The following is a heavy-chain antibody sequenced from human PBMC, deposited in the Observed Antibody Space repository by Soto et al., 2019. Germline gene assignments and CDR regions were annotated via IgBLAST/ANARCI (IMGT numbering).Heavy chain of an antibody. D-gene: IGHD2-2*01. CDR1: GYTFTNYA. Sequence: QVQLVQSGAEVEKPGASVKVSCKASGYTFTNYAVHWVRQAPGQRLEWMGWINAGNGNTSYSQKFQGRVTITRDTSARTAYMELSSLRSEDTAVYYCARGHLAVVPVASWYFYMDVWGKGTTVTVSS. CDR2: INAGNGNT. V-gene: IGHV1-3*01. J-gene: IGHJ6*03. CDR3: ARGHLAVVPVASWYFYMDV.